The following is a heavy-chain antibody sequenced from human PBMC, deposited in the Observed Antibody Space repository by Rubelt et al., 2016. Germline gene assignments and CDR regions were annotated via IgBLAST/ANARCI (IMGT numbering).Heavy chain of an antibody. CDR2: IYYSGST. CDR1: GGSISSYY. V-gene: IGHV4-59*12. Sequence: GPGLVKPSETLSLTCTVSGGSISSYYWSWIRQPPGKGLEWIGYIYYSGSTNYNPSLKSRVTISVDTSKNQFSLKLSSVTAADTAVYYCALLWFGELFRRDYWGQGTLVTVSS. J-gene: IGHJ4*02. D-gene: IGHD3-10*01. CDR3: ALLWFGELFRRDY.